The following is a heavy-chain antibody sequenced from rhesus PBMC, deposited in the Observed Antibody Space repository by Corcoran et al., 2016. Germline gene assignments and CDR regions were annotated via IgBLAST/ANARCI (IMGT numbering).Heavy chain of an antibody. J-gene: IGHJ5-1*01. V-gene: IGHV3S5*01. Sequence: EVQLVETGGGLVQPGGSLKLSCAASGFTFSSYGMSWVRQAPGRGQEWVSAINSGGGSTYYADSVKGRFTISRDNSKNTLSLQMNSLRAEDTAVYYCAKGNEQGIFDVWGPGVLVTVSS. D-gene: IGHD1-32*01. CDR3: AKGNEQGIFDV. CDR1: GFTFSSYG. CDR2: INSGGGST.